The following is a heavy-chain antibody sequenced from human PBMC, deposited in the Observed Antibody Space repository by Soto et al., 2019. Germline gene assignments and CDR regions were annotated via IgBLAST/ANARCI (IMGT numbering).Heavy chain of an antibody. CDR2: IYSGGST. CDR3: AKGLDLGGIVVVVDVMDV. Sequence: GGSLRLSCAASGFTVSSNYMSWVRQAPGKGLEWVSVIYSGGSTFYADSVKGRFTMSRGNSKNTLYLQMNSLRAEDTAVYYCAKGLDLGGIVVVVDVMDVCGKGTSVTGSS. V-gene: IGHV3-53*01. CDR1: GFTVSSNY. D-gene: IGHD2-15*01. J-gene: IGHJ6*03.